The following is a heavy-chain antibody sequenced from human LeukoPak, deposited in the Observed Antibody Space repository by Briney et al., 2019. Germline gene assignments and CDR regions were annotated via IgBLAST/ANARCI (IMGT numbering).Heavy chain of an antibody. CDR3: ASWLPSSGWYLGAFDI. V-gene: IGHV1-69*06. D-gene: IGHD6-19*01. CDR2: IIPIFGTA. CDR1: GGTFSSYA. Sequence: GASVKVSCKASGGTFSSYAISWVRQAPGQGLEWMGGIIPIFGTANYAQKFQGRVTITADKSTSTAYMELSSLRSEDTAVYYCASWLPSSGWYLGAFDIWGQGTTVTVSS. J-gene: IGHJ3*02.